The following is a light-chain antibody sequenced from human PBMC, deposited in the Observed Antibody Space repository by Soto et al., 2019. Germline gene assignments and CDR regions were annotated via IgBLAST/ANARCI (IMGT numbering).Light chain of an antibody. Sequence: QSALTQPRSVSGSPGQSVTISCTGTSSDVGGYNYVSWYQQHPGKAPKLMIYDVSKRPSGVPDRFSGSKSGNTASLTISGLQADDEADSYCCSYAGSYTSFGGGTKVTVL. CDR2: DVS. CDR1: SSDVGGYNY. CDR3: CSYAGSYTS. J-gene: IGLJ2*01. V-gene: IGLV2-11*01.